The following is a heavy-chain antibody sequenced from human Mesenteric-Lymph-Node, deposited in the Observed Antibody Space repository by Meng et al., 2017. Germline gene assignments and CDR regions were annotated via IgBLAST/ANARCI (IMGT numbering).Heavy chain of an antibody. CDR2: VYHRGDT. V-gene: IGHV4-4*02. J-gene: IGHJ4*02. CDR1: GDSISSDIW. D-gene: IGHD1-7*01. CDR3: GRDQGRELINH. Sequence: HVQRQESGPGLVKPSGTLSLTCTVAGDSISSDIWWSWVRQPPGKGLEWIGEVYHRGDTNYNPSLKSRVDISVDKSKNQFYLSLFSVTAADTAVYYCGRDQGRELINHWGQGTLVTVSS.